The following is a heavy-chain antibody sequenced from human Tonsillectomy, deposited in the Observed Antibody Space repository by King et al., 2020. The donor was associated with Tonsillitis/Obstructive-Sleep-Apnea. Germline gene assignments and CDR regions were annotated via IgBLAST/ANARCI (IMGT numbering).Heavy chain of an antibody. CDR2: TYSRSKWYN. CDR1: GDTVSSNSAA. V-gene: IGHV6-1*01. Sequence: VQLQQSGPGLVKPSQTLSLTCAISGDTVSSNSAAWTWIRQSPSRGLEWLGRTYSRSKWYNDYAVSVKSRITITPDTSKNQFSLQLNSVTPEDTAVYYCASEDGRGYPGLDAFDIWGHGTMVTVSS. D-gene: IGHD5-12*01. CDR3: ASEDGRGYPGLDAFDI. J-gene: IGHJ3*02.